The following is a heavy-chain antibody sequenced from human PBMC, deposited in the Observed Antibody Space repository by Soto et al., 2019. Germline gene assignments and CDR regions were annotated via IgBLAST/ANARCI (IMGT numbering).Heavy chain of an antibody. J-gene: IGHJ3*01. D-gene: IGHD3-10*01. CDR3: AAAGAGTFDL. CDR1: GYTFSNYA. CDR2: IRGNGDGT. Sequence: VQLLESGGGLVPPGGSLRLSCAASGYTFSNYAMSWVRQAPGKGLEWVSTIRGNGDGTYYADSVKGRFTISRDNSKNTLSLQMNSLRVDDTALYYCAAAGAGTFDLWGQGTMVTVSS. V-gene: IGHV3-23*01.